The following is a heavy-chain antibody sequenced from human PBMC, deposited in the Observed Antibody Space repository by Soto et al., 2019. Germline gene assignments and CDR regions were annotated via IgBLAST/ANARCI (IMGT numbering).Heavy chain of an antibody. V-gene: IGHV1-69*13. Sequence: SVKVSCKASGGTFSSYAISWVRQAPGQGLEWMGGIIPIFGTANYAQKFQGRVTITADESTSTAYMELSSLRSEDTAVYYCARDPAEFGEVLLPYYYYYGMDGLGQGTTVTVSS. CDR2: IIPIFGTA. CDR1: GGTFSSYA. CDR3: ARDPAEFGEVLLPYYYYYGMDG. D-gene: IGHD3-10*01. J-gene: IGHJ6*02.